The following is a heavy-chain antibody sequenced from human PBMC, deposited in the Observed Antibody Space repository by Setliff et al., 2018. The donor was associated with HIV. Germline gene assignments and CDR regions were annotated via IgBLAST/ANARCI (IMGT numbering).Heavy chain of an antibody. CDR3: ARDREAEGDAFDI. V-gene: IGHV3-21*04. J-gene: IGHJ3*02. CDR2: LSGHTMTT. D-gene: IGHD3-10*01. Sequence: PGGSLRLSCAASGFTFSSHTMSWVRQAPGKGLEWVSSLSGHTMTTYYAGSVKGRSTISRDNAKNSLYLQMNSLRAEDTAVYYCARDREAEGDAFDIWGQGTMVTVSS. CDR1: GFTFSSHT.